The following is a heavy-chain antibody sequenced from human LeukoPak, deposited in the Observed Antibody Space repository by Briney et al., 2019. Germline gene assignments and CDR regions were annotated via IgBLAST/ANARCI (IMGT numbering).Heavy chain of an antibody. CDR2: ISSSSSYI. V-gene: IGHV3-21*01. J-gene: IGHJ3*02. Sequence: GGSLRLSCAASGFTFSSYSMNWVRQPPGKGLEWVSSISSSSSYIYYADSVKGRFTISRDNAKNSLYLQMNSPRAEDTAVYYCARSNSDVFDIWGQGTMVTVSS. D-gene: IGHD2/OR15-2a*01. CDR1: GFTFSSYS. CDR3: ARSNSDVFDI.